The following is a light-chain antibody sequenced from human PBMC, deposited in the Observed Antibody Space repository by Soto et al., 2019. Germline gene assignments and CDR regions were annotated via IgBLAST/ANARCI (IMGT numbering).Light chain of an antibody. CDR1: QNVYNN. Sequence: EIVMTQSPATLSVSPGEGATLSCKASQNVYNNLAWYQQRPGQPPRLLIYDASTRATGISARFSGSGYGTEFTLTISSLQSEDLAVYFCQQCRNWPLTFGGGTKVDSK. CDR2: DAS. J-gene: IGKJ4*01. CDR3: QQCRNWPLT. V-gene: IGKV3-15*01.